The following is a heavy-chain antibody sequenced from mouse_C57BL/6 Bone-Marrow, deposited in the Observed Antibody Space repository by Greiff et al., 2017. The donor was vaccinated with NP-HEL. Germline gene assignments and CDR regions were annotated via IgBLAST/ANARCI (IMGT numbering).Heavy chain of an antibody. CDR1: GFNIKDDY. CDR3: TSYYSNCFDY. V-gene: IGHV14-4*01. Sequence: EVKLVESGAELVRPGASVKLSCTASGFNIKDDYMHWVKQRPEQGLEWIGWIDPENGDTEYASKFQGKATITADTSSNTAYLQLSSLTSEDTAVYYCTSYYSNCFDYWGQGTTLTVSS. CDR2: IDPENGDT. D-gene: IGHD2-5*01. J-gene: IGHJ2*01.